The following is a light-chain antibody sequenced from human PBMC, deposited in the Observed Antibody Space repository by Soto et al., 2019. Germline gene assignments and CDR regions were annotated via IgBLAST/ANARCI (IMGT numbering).Light chain of an antibody. CDR3: QQYNNWPPWT. CDR2: GAS. V-gene: IGKV3-15*01. Sequence: EIVMTQSPATLSVSPGERATLSCRASQSVSSNLAWYQQKPGQAPRLLIYGASTRATGIPARFSGSRSGTEFTLPISSLQSEDFAVYYCQQYNNWPPWTFGQGTKLEIK. J-gene: IGKJ2*02. CDR1: QSVSSN.